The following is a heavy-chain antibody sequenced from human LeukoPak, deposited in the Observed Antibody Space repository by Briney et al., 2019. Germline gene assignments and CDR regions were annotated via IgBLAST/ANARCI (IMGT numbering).Heavy chain of an antibody. Sequence: GGSLRLSCAASGFTFDDYAMHWVRQAPGKGLEWVSRISEDGGKTHYADSVKGRFTISRDNTKNSLYLQMNSLRTEDTALYYCAKDFYYGSGSVDYWGQGTLVTVSS. J-gene: IGHJ4*02. CDR1: GFTFDDYA. CDR2: ISEDGGKT. V-gene: IGHV3-43*02. D-gene: IGHD3-10*01. CDR3: AKDFYYGSGSVDY.